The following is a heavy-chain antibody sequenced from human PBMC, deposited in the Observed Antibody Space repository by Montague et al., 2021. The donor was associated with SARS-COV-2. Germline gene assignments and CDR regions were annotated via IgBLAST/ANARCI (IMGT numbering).Heavy chain of an antibody. Sequence: LSLTCTVSGGSVSSGGYYWSWIRQPPGKGLEWIGYIYYSGSTNXNPSLKSRVTISLDASKNQFSLKLTSVTAADTAVYYCARVSLAAAATRSDYWGQGTLVTVSS. D-gene: IGHD6-13*01. CDR2: IYYSGST. J-gene: IGHJ4*02. CDR1: GGSVSSGGYY. CDR3: ARVSLAAAATRSDY. V-gene: IGHV4-61*08.